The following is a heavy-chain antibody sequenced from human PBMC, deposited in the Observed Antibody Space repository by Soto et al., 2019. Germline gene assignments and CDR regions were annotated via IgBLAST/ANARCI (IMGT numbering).Heavy chain of an antibody. CDR2: IHYSGRT. CDR1: GGPISSGGYY. Sequence: QVQLQESGPGLVKPSQTLSLTCTVSGGPISSGGYYWTWVRPPPGKGLEWIGYIHYSGRTFYNPSLERRVIISLDTSDNQFSLKLTSVTAADTAVYYCARFSPPGYYYMDVWGKGTSVTVAS. J-gene: IGHJ6*03. CDR3: ARFSPPGYYYMDV. V-gene: IGHV4-31*03.